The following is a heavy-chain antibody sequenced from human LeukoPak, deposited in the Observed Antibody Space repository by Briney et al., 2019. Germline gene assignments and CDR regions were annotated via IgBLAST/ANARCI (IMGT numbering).Heavy chain of an antibody. CDR2: ITDGGAGT. CDR3: ARGEKLADC. J-gene: IGHJ4*02. V-gene: IGHV3-23*01. CDR1: GFTFRTYG. D-gene: IGHD6-6*01. Sequence: GGSLRLSCAASGFTFRTYGMSWVRQAPGQGLEWVSAITDGGAGTFYADSVKGRFTISRDNSKNMLYLQMSGLRADDTAIYYCARGEKLADCWGQGTLVTVSS.